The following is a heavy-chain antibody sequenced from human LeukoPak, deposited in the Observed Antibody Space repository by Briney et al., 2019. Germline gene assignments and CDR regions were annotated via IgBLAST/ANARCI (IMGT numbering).Heavy chain of an antibody. CDR2: ISSSSSYI. V-gene: IGHV3-21*01. CDR3: ARHYQDGYSTNWYGDFFDY. Sequence: GGSLRLSCAASGFTFSSYNMNWVRQAPGKGLEWVSSISSSSSYIYYADSVRGRFTISRDNAKNSLYLQINSLRAEDTAVYYCARHYQDGYSTNWYGDFFDYWGQGTLVTVSS. CDR1: GFTFSSYN. J-gene: IGHJ4*02. D-gene: IGHD6-13*01.